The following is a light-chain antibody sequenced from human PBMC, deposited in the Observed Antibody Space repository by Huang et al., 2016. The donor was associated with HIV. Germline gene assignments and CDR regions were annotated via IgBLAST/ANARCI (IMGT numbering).Light chain of an antibody. CDR2: KVS. J-gene: IGKJ1*01. Sequence: DVVMTQSPLSLPVTLGQPASISCRSSQSLVHSDGNTYLNWFQQRPGQSPRRLIYKVSNRDSGVPDRFSGSGSGTEFTLKISRVEAEDVGVYYCMKGTHWAWTFGQGTKVEIK. CDR3: MKGTHWAWT. CDR1: QSLVHSDGNTY. V-gene: IGKV2-30*02.